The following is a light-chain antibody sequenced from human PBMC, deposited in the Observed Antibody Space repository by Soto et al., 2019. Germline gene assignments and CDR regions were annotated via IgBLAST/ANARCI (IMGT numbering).Light chain of an antibody. Sequence: QSALTQPPTAHGSPGQSVTISCTGTSSDVGGYNFDSWYQQHPGKVPKTVIDEVIKRPSGVPDRFSGSKSGNTASLTVSGLQAEDEADYYCSSFGGGNKVLFGGGTKLTVL. CDR3: SSFGGGNKVL. CDR1: SSDVGGYNF. CDR2: EVI. V-gene: IGLV2-8*01. J-gene: IGLJ3*02.